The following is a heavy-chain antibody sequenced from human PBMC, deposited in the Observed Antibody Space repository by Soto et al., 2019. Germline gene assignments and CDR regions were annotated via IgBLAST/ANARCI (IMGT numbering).Heavy chain of an antibody. CDR1: GCTFTAYY. V-gene: IGHV1-2*04. CDR2: INPNSGDT. J-gene: IGHJ4*02. CDR3: ARGGYTYGSGLDY. D-gene: IGHD5-18*01. Sequence: QVQLVQSGAEVKKLGASVKVSSKASGCTFTAYYIHWVRQAPGQGLEWVGWINPNSGDTNYAQRFQGWVTMTGDTSVSTAYMDLTRLRSDGTAVYYCARGGYTYGSGLDYWGQGTLVTVSS.